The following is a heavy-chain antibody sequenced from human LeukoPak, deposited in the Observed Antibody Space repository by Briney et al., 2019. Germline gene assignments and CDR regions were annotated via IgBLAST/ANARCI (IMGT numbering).Heavy chain of an antibody. V-gene: IGHV3-7*01. J-gene: IGHJ3*02. D-gene: IGHD3-10*01. CDR2: IKQDGSEK. CDR1: GFTFSSYW. Sequence: GGSLRLSCAASGFTFSSYWMSWVRQAPGKGLEWVANIKQDGSEKYYVDSVKGRFTISRDNAKNSLYLQMNSLRAEDTAAYYCARSFRIFGYYYGSGSPNDAFDIWGQGTMVTVSS. CDR3: ARSFRIFGYYYGSGSPNDAFDI.